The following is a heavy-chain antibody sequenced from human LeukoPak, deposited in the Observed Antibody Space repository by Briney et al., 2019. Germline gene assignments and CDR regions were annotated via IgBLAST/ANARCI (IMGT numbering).Heavy chain of an antibody. J-gene: IGHJ6*02. Sequence: GASVKVSCKASGGTFSSYAISWVRQAPGQGLEWMGRIIPTLGIANYAQKFQGRVTITADKSTSTAYMELSSLRSEDTAVYYCARDLEYGAYYYDSSGYYYGMDVWGQGTTVTVSS. CDR2: IIPTLGIA. D-gene: IGHD3-22*01. CDR1: GGTFSSYA. CDR3: ARDLEYGAYYYDSSGYYYGMDV. V-gene: IGHV1-69*04.